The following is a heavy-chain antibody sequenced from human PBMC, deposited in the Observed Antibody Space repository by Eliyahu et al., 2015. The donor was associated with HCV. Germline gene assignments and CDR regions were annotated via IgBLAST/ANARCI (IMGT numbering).Heavy chain of an antibody. CDR2: IYYSGST. CDR1: XGSXXSSSYY. Sequence: QLQLQESGPGLVKPSETLSLTCTVSXGSXXSSSYYWGWIRQPPGKGLVWIGSIYYSGSTYYNPSLKSRVTISVDTSKNQFSLKLSSVTAADTAVYYCARDFLYGGYPFSPPWGQGTLVTVSS. CDR3: ARDFLYGGYPFSPP. D-gene: IGHD5-12*01. V-gene: IGHV4-39*02. J-gene: IGHJ4*02.